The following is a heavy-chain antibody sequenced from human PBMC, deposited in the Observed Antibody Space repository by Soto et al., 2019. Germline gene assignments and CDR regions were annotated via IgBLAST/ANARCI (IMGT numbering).Heavy chain of an antibody. D-gene: IGHD5-18*01. Sequence: SETLSLTCTVSGGSISSYYWSWIRQPPGKGLEWIGYIYYSGSTNYNPSLKSRVTISVDTSKNQFSLKLSSVTAADTAVYYCARDRGYSYGRGRNWFDPWGQGTLVTVSS. V-gene: IGHV4-59*01. CDR2: IYYSGST. CDR1: GGSISSYY. J-gene: IGHJ5*02. CDR3: ARDRGYSYGRGRNWFDP.